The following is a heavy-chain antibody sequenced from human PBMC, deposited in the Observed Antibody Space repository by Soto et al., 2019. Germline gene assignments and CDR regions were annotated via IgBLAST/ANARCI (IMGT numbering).Heavy chain of an antibody. CDR1: GYTFTSYD. D-gene: IGHD2-2*01. J-gene: IGHJ6*02. V-gene: IGHV1-8*01. CDR3: ARGTPSVGLVPAATPWRYGMDV. CDR2: MNPNSGNT. Sequence: QVQLVQSGAEVKKPGASVKVSCKASGYTFTSYDINWVRQATGQGLEWMGWMNPNSGNTGYAQKFQGRVTMTRNTSISTASMEPSSLGSEDTAVYYCARGTPSVGLVPAATPWRYGMDVWGQGTTVTVSS.